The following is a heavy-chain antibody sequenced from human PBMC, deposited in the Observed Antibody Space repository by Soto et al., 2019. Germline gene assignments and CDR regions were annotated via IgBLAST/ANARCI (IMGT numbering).Heavy chain of an antibody. V-gene: IGHV4-59*01. D-gene: IGHD2-21*02. CDR2: IYYSGST. CDR3: DRDRPVVVTAIPSGLDV. CDR1: GGSISSYY. Sequence: QVQLQESGPGLVKPSETLSLTCTVSGGSISSYYWSWIRQPPGKGLEWIGYIYYSGSTNYNPSLKSRVTISVDKSTNQFSLKLISVTAADTAVYYCDRDRPVVVTAIPSGLDVWGQGTTVTVS. J-gene: IGHJ6*02.